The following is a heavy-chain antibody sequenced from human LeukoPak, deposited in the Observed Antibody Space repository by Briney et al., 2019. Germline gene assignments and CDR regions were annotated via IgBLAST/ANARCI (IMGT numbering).Heavy chain of an antibody. CDR1: GFTFSSYE. CDR3: ARRSGTTHFDY. J-gene: IGHJ4*02. Sequence: PGGSLRLSCAASGFTFSSYEMNWVRQAPGKGLEWVSYISSSGSTIYYADSVKGRFTISRDNAKNSLYLQMNSLRAEDTAVYYCARRSGTTHFDYWGQGTLVTVSS. D-gene: IGHD1/OR15-1a*01. CDR2: ISSSGSTI. V-gene: IGHV3-48*03.